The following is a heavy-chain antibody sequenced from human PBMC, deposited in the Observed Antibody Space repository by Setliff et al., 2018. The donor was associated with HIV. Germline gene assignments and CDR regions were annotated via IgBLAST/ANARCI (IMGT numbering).Heavy chain of an antibody. V-gene: IGHV1-69*13. CDR1: GYAFIHYD. CDR2: IIPIFGTA. D-gene: IGHD6-19*01. CDR3: ARGGALSGFFFPNWLDP. J-gene: IGHJ5*02. Sequence: SVKVSCKTSGYAFIHYDINWVRQAPGQGLEWMGGIIPIFGTANYAQKFQGRVAITADESTSTVYMDLSRLTSDDTGIYYCARGGALSGFFFPNWLDPWGQGTLVTVSS.